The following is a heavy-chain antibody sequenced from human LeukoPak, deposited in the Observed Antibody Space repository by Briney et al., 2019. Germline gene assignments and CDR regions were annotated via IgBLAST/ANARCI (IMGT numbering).Heavy chain of an antibody. D-gene: IGHD3-10*01. CDR3: ARGRNYYGSGTYQYYYSYYYMDV. V-gene: IGHV4-34*01. Sequence: SETLSLTCAVDGGSFSGYYWSWIRQPPGKGLEWIGEINHSGSTNYSPSLKSRVTISVDTSKNQFSLKLTAVTAADTAVYYCARGRNYYGSGTYQYYYSYYYMDVWGKGTTVTVSS. CDR1: GGSFSGYY. J-gene: IGHJ6*03. CDR2: INHSGST.